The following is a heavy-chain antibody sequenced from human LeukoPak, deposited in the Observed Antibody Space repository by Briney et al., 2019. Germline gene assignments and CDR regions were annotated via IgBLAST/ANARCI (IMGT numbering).Heavy chain of an antibody. V-gene: IGHV3-43*02. Sequence: GGSLRLSCPASGFTFDNYAMHWVRQAQGKGLKWFSLISGGGSSTSYADSVKGRFTISRDNSKGSLYLQMNSLTTEDTALYYCAKVLGSSSWYSLGYWGQGTLVTVSS. CDR3: AKVLGSSSWYSLGY. CDR2: ISGGGSST. J-gene: IGHJ4*02. CDR1: GFTFDNYA. D-gene: IGHD6-13*01.